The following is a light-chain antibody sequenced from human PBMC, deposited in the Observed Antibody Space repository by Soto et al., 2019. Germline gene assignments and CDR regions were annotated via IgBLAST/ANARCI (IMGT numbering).Light chain of an antibody. CDR1: QSISSY. CDR3: QQSYSTLIT. V-gene: IGKV1-39*01. J-gene: IGKJ5*01. Sequence: DIQMTQSPSSLSASVGDRVTITCRASQSISSYLNWYQQKPGKAPKLLIYAASSLQRGVPSRFSGSGSGTDFTLTISSLQPEDFATYYCQQSYSTLITSGQGTRLDI. CDR2: AAS.